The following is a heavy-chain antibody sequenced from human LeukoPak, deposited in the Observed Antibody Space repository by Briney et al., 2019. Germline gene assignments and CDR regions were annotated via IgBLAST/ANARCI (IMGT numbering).Heavy chain of an antibody. Sequence: GGSLRLSCAASGFTFSSYGMHWVRQAPGKGLGWVAVIWYDGSNKYYADSVKGRFTISRDNSKNTLYLQMNSLRAEDTAVYYCARVLRVLYGMDVWGQGTTVTVSS. D-gene: IGHD3-16*01. J-gene: IGHJ6*02. CDR1: GFTFSSYG. CDR2: IWYDGSNK. CDR3: ARVLRVLYGMDV. V-gene: IGHV3-33*08.